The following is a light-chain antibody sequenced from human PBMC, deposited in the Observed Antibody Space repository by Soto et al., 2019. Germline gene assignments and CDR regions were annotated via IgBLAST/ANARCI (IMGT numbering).Light chain of an antibody. CDR3: CSYRSDISVV. CDR1: SSDVGGYNH. CDR2: EVS. J-gene: IGLJ2*01. Sequence: QSALTQPASVSGSPGQSITISCTGTSSDVGGYNHVSWYKQHPGKAPILMIYEVSNRPSGVSDRFSGSKSGTTASLTISGLQAEDEADYYCCSYRSDISVVFGGGTQLTVL. V-gene: IGLV2-14*03.